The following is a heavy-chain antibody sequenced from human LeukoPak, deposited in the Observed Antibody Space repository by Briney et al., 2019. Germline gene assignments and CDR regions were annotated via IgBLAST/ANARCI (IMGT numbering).Heavy chain of an antibody. CDR1: GFIFSSAW. V-gene: IGHV3-7*02. J-gene: IGHJ4*02. CDR3: ATWGRYYLDN. Sequence: GGSLRPSCAAAGFIFSSAWMSWVRQAPGKWLEWGANIKQGGSEKYYVGSVEGRFTLSRDNAKNSLYLQMNSLRAEDTAVYYCATWGRYYLDNWVQGTMVTVPS. D-gene: IGHD3-16*01. CDR2: IKQGGSEK.